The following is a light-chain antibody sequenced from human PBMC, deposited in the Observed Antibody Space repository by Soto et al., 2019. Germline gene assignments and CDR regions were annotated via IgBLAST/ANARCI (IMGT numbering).Light chain of an antibody. CDR3: CSYAGSSTFVL. CDR1: SSDVGSYNL. J-gene: IGLJ2*01. Sequence: QSALTQPASVSGSPGQSITISCTGASSDVGSYNLVSWYQQHPGKAPKLMIYEVTKRPSRVSNRFSGSKSGNTASLTISGVQAEDEADYYCCSYAGSSTFVLFGGGTPLTVL. CDR2: EVT. V-gene: IGLV2-23*02.